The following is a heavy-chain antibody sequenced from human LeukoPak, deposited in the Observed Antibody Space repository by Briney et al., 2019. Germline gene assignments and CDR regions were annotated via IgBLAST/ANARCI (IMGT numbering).Heavy chain of an antibody. CDR2: FSSSAGSSV. J-gene: IGHJ4*02. CDR3: ARLRGFIDY. Sequence: KPGGSLRLSCAASGFIFGDYYMSWVRQAPGGGLEWVAYFSSSAGSSVYYADSVKGRFTISRDNANNSLSLQMNALRAADSAVYYCARLRGFIDYWGQGTVVTVSS. CDR1: GFIFGDYY. D-gene: IGHD3-10*01. V-gene: IGHV3-11*01.